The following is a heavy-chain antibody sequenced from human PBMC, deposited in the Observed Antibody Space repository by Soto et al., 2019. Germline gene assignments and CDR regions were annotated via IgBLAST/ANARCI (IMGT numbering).Heavy chain of an antibody. V-gene: IGHV1-8*02. Sequence: ASVKGSCNASGYTFTNNDVSWVRQATGQGLEWMGWMNPGSGDTGYAQKFQGRVTMTRDISIATAYMELNSLTSEDTAIYYCARMERFGSLNWFHRWGEGTRVTV. CDR2: MNPGSGDT. D-gene: IGHD3-10*01. CDR1: GYTFTNND. CDR3: ARMERFGSLNWFHR. J-gene: IGHJ5*02.